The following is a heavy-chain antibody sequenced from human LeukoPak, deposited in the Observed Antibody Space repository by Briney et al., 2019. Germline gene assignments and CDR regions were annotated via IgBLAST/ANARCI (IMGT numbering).Heavy chain of an antibody. Sequence: AASVKVSCKASGYTFSSYYMHWVRQAPGQGLEWMGIINPSGGSTSYAQKFQGRVTMTRDMSTSTVYMELSSLRSEDTAVYYCARDMRVRKDLDSSIWSRPLYYFDYWGQGTRVTVSS. CDR1: GYTFSSYY. J-gene: IGHJ4*02. V-gene: IGHV1-46*01. D-gene: IGHD3-22*01. CDR3: ARDMRVRKDLDSSIWSRPLYYFDY. CDR2: INPSGGST.